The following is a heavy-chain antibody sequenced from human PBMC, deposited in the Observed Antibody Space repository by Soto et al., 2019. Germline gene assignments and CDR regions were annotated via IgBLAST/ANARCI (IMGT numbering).Heavy chain of an antibody. J-gene: IGHJ5*02. V-gene: IGHV4-59*08. CDR1: GGSISSYY. CDR3: ARRRAKTFDP. Sequence: ASETLSLTCTVSGGSISSYYWSWIRQPPGKGLEWIGYIYYSGSTNYNPSLKSRVTISVDTSKNQFSLKLSSVTAADTAVYYCARRRAKTFDPWGQGTLVTVSS. CDR2: IYYSGST.